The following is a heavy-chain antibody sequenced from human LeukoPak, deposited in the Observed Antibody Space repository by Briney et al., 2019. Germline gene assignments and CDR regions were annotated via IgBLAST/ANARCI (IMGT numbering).Heavy chain of an antibody. Sequence: SETLSLTCTVSGGSITSNSFYWGWIRQPPGKGLEWIGTIYYSGTTYYNPSLKSRVTISVDTSKNQFSLMLSSATAADTAVYYCARDQKGYFDYWGQGTLVTVSS. CDR2: IYYSGTT. CDR1: GGSITSNSFY. CDR3: ARDQKGYFDY. V-gene: IGHV4-39*07. J-gene: IGHJ4*02.